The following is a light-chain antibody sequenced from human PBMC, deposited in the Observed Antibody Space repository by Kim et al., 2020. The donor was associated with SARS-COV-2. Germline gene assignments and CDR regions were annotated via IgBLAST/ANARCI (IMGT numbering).Light chain of an antibody. CDR2: DAS. Sequence: LSPGERATLSCRASQSVSSNYLAWYRQKPGQAPRLLIYDASSRATGIPDRFSGSGSGTDFTLTISRLESEDFGVYYCQQYGSSLHTFGQGTKLEIK. V-gene: IGKV3-20*01. J-gene: IGKJ2*01. CDR3: QQYGSSLHT. CDR1: QSVSSNY.